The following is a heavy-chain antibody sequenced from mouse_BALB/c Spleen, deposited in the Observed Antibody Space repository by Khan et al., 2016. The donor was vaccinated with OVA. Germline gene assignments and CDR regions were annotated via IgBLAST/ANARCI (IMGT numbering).Heavy chain of an antibody. CDR3: AREEALYHFDH. Sequence: QVQLKQSGAELVRPGASVKLSCKTSGYTFTSYWIHWVKQRSGQGLEWIARIYPGTDNSYYNEKFKDKATLTADKSSSTAYMQLSSLKSEDSDVYFFAREEALYHFDHWGQGTTLPLSS. CDR2: IYPGTDNS. D-gene: IGHD3-2*02. J-gene: IGHJ2*01. V-gene: IGHV1-76*01. CDR1: GYTFTSYW.